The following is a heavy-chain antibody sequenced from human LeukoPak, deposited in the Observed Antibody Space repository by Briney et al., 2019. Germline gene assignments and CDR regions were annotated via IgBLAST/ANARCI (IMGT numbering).Heavy chain of an antibody. D-gene: IGHD2/OR15-2a*01. Sequence: GGSLRLSCAASGFDFSSYNMNWVRQAPGKGPEWVASMSGVTGNYVQYAESLKGRFTISRDNAKSSLYLQMNSLRGDDTAIYYCARRAGEYSHPYDYWGQGTLVTVSS. V-gene: IGHV3-21*06. CDR1: GFDFSSYN. J-gene: IGHJ4*02. CDR3: ARRAGEYSHPYDY. CDR2: MSGVTGNYV.